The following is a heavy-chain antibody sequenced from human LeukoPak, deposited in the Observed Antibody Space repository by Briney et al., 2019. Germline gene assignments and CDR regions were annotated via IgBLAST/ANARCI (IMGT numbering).Heavy chain of an antibody. Sequence: GGSLRLSCAASGFTFSSYWMHWVRQAPGKGLVWVAHINSDGSRTNYADSVKGRFTVSRDSAKNMLYLQVDSLRAEDTAVYYCARVRGESPRWFDPWGQGTLVTVSS. CDR2: INSDGSRT. V-gene: IGHV3-74*01. CDR3: ARVRGESPRWFDP. D-gene: IGHD3-10*01. CDR1: GFTFSSYW. J-gene: IGHJ5*02.